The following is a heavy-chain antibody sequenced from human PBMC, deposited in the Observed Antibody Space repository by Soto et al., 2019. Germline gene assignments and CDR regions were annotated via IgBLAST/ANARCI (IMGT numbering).Heavy chain of an antibody. D-gene: IGHD2-15*01. CDR3: ARLYCSCGSYYGGYLPDWFAP. V-gene: IGHV4-59*06. CDR2: IYYSGST. Sequence: SGTLALTCTVSGGSISSYYWSWVGQRPGKGLEWIGYIYYSGSTYYNPSLKSRVTISVDTSKNQFSLKLSSVTAADTAVYYCARLYCSCGSYYGGYLPDWFAPWGQGTLFTVSS. J-gene: IGHJ5*01. CDR1: GGSISSYY.